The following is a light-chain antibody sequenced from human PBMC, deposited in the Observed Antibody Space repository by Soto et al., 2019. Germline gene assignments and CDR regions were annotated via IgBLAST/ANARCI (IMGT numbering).Light chain of an antibody. CDR2: EVS. Sequence: SVLTQPASVSGSPGQSITMSATGTSSDVGSYNFVSWYQQLPGKAPKLMIYEVSNRPAGVSNRFSGYKSGNTASLTISGLQAEDEADYYCSSYTTSSDYVFGSGTKVTVL. CDR1: SSDVGSYNF. J-gene: IGLJ1*01. CDR3: SSYTTSSDYV. V-gene: IGLV2-14*01.